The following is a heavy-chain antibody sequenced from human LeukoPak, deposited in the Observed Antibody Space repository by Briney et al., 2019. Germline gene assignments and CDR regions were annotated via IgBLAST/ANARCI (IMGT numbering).Heavy chain of an antibody. V-gene: IGHV2-5*01. CDR1: GFSLTTSGLG. D-gene: IGHD4/OR15-4a*01. J-gene: IGHJ4*02. CDR3: THRRELYDYGGHGFEH. CDR2: IYYNGDK. Sequence: SGPTLVKPTQTLTLTCTFSGFSLTTSGLGVGWIRQPPGKALEWLASIYYNGDKRFSTSLGSRLTITKGTSKNQVVLTMTNMDPVDTATYYCTHRRELYDYGGHGFEHWGQGTLVTVSS.